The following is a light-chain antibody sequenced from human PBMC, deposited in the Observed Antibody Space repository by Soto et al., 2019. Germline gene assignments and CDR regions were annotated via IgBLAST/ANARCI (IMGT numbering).Light chain of an antibody. CDR1: SSDIGGYKY. Sequence: QPVLTQPASVSGSPGQSITISCTGTSSDIGGYKYVSWYQHHPGTAPKLMIYDVTNRPSGVSNRFSGSKSGNTASLTISGLQAEDEGDYYCTSYASSSTPVVFGGGTKLTVL. V-gene: IGLV2-14*03. J-gene: IGLJ2*01. CDR3: TSYASSSTPVV. CDR2: DVT.